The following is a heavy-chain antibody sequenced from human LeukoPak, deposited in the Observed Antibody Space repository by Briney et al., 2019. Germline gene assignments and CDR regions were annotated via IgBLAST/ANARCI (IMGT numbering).Heavy chain of an antibody. V-gene: IGHV3-30*03. CDR1: GFTFSSYG. CDR3: ATGLGWLQHFDY. D-gene: IGHD5-24*01. Sequence: PGGSLRLSCAASGFTFSSYGMPWVRQAPGKGLEWVAVISYDGSNKYYADSVKGRFTISRDNSKNTLYLQMNSLRAEDTAVYYCATGLGWLQHFDYWGQGTLVTVSS. CDR2: ISYDGSNK. J-gene: IGHJ4*02.